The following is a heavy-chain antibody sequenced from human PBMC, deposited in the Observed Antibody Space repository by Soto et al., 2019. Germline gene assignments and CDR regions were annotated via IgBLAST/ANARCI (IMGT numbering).Heavy chain of an antibody. D-gene: IGHD3-22*01. V-gene: IGHV3-48*03. CDR3: AREGRYYYDSSGYFIYYYGMDV. Sequence: GGSLRLSCAASGFTFSSYEMNWVRQAPGKGLEWVSYISSSGSTIYYADSVKGQFTISRDNAKNSLYLQMNSLRAEDTAVYYCAREGRYYYDSSGYFIYYYGMDVWGQGTTVTVSS. J-gene: IGHJ6*02. CDR2: ISSSGSTI. CDR1: GFTFSSYE.